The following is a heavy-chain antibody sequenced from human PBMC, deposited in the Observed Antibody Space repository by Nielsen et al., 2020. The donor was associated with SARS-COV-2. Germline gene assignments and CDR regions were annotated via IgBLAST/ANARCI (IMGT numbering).Heavy chain of an antibody. CDR3: AKWGAAVAGPGAY. Sequence: SCKASGFTFSSYAMSWVRQAPGKGLEWVSAISGSGGSTYYADSVKGRFTISRDNSKNTLYLQMNSLRAEDTAVYYCAKWGAAVAGPGAYWGQGTLVTVSS. D-gene: IGHD6-19*01. V-gene: IGHV3-23*01. J-gene: IGHJ4*02. CDR1: GFTFSSYA. CDR2: ISGSGGST.